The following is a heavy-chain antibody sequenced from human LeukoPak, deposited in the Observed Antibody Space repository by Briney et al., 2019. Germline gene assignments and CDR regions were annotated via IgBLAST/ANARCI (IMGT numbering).Heavy chain of an antibody. V-gene: IGHV3-21*01. Sequence: PGGSLRLSCAASGFTFSSYHINWVRQAPGKGLEWVSSISGRSTYIYYADSVKGRFSISRDNAKNSLYLQMNSLRAEDTAVYYCARGYLSDSGSFFDPWGQGTLVTVSS. CDR3: ARGYLSDSGSFFDP. J-gene: IGHJ5*02. CDR1: GFTFSSYH. CDR2: ISGRSTYI. D-gene: IGHD3-10*01.